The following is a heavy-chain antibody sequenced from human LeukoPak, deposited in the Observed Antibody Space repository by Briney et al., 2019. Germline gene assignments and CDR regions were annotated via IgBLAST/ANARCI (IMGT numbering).Heavy chain of an antibody. J-gene: IGHJ6*03. CDR2: ISYDGSNK. D-gene: IGHD3-10*01. V-gene: IGHV3-30*03. CDR1: RFTFSSYG. Sequence: GGSLRLSCAASRFTFSSYGMHWVRQAPGKGLEWVAVISYDGSNKYYADSVKGRFTISRDNSKNTLYLQMNSLRAEDTAVYYCARALKSRFGVFNYYYYYYMDVWGKGTTVTISS. CDR3: ARALKSRFGVFNYYYYYYMDV.